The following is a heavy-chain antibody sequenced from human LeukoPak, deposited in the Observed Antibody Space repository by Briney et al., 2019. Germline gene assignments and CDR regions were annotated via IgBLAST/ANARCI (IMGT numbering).Heavy chain of an antibody. D-gene: IGHD3-22*01. CDR3: VSDVYNSSGSRYFDY. CDR2: IYHSGST. Sequence: SGTLSLTCAVSGGSIRSNNWWSWVRPPPGKGLEWIGEIYHSGSTICNPSLKSRVTISVDKSKNHFSLKLSSVTAADTAVYYCVSDVYNSSGSRYFDYWGQGSLVTVSS. V-gene: IGHV4-4*02. J-gene: IGHJ4*02. CDR1: GGSIRSNNW.